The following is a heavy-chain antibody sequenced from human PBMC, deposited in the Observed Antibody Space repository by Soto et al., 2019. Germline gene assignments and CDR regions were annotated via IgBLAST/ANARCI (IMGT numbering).Heavy chain of an antibody. J-gene: IGHJ4*02. Sequence: PGGSLRLSCAASGITISNYPMSWVRQAPGKGLDWVSGISGSGGRTYYADSAKGRFTISKDISKNSLSLQLDSLGVEDTAVYFCVKDDGGYPSTAPHWGQGTLVTVSS. V-gene: IGHV3-23*01. CDR2: ISGSGGRT. CDR3: VKDDGGYPSTAPH. D-gene: IGHD3-22*01. CDR1: GITISNYP.